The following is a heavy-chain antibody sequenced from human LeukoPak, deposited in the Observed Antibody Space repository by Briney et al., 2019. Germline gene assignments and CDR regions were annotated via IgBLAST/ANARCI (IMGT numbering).Heavy chain of an antibody. J-gene: IGHJ4*02. CDR1: GFTVSSNY. D-gene: IGHD6-19*01. V-gene: IGHV3-66*02. CDR2: IYSGGST. CDR3: ARDRGGRKRYSSGWYPPDY. Sequence: GGSLRLSCAASGFTVSSNYMSWVRQAPGKGLEWVSVIYSGGSTYYADSVKGRFTISRDNSKNTLYLQMNSLRAEDTAVYYCARDRGGRKRYSSGWYPPDYWGQGTLVTASS.